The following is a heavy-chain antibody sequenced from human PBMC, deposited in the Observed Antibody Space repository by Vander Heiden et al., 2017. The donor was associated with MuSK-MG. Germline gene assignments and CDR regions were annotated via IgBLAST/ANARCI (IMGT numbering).Heavy chain of an antibody. CDR1: GFTFSSYA. Sequence: EVQLLESGGGLVQPGGSLSLSCAASGFTFSSYAMSWVRQSPGKGLEWVSGVSGSGENTYYADSVKGRFTISRDNSKNTLYLQMNSLRAEDTAVYSCAKAGAASSSYYMDVWGKGTTVTVSS. CDR2: VSGSGENT. CDR3: AKAGAASSSYYMDV. D-gene: IGHD6-25*01. V-gene: IGHV3-23*01. J-gene: IGHJ6*03.